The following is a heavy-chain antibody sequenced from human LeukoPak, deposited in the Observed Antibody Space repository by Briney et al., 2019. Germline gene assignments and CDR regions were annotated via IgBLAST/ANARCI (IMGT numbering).Heavy chain of an antibody. J-gene: IGHJ4*02. CDR2: INPNSGGT. V-gene: IGHV1-2*02. Sequence: ASVKVSFKASGYTFSVYYIHWVRQAPGQGPEWMGWINPNSGGTNYAQTFQGRVTMTRDTSISTAFMELSSLRSEDTAVYYCATSYIATTTNLIDDWGQGTLVTVSS. D-gene: IGHD6-13*01. CDR3: ATSYIATTTNLIDD. CDR1: GYTFSVYY.